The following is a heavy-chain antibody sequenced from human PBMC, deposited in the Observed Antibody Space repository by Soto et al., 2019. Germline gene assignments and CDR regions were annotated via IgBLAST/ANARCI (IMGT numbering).Heavy chain of an antibody. J-gene: IGHJ3*02. CDR1: GITFSTAW. Sequence: GGSVRLSSTAYIGITFSTAWMSSVGVSPGKGQDWVGRIKIKTDGGTTVYAGPVQGRFTISRDDAKTTENLQMNSLKTEDTGVYYCTTDLAFYISGQGTRVTV. V-gene: IGHV3-15*01. CDR3: TTDLAFYI. CDR2: IKIKTDGGTT.